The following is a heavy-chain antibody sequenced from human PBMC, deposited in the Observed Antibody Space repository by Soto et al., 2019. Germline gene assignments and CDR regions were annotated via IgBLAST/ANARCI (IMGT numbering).Heavy chain of an antibody. CDR1: GFTFSSYS. J-gene: IGHJ3*02. CDR3: ARDRPDDYGDVDAFDI. CDR2: ISSSSSTI. D-gene: IGHD4-17*01. Sequence: GGSLRLSCAASGFTFSSYSMNWVRQAPGKGLEWVSYISSSSSTIYYADSVKGRFTISRDNAKNSLYLQMNSLRAEDTAVYYCARDRPDDYGDVDAFDIWGQGTMVTVSS. V-gene: IGHV3-48*01.